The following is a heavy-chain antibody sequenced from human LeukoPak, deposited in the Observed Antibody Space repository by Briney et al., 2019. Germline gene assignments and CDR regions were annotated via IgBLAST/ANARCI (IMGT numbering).Heavy chain of an antibody. CDR3: ARDPGDTYHDWYFDL. CDR2: IDARGTT. J-gene: IGHJ2*01. D-gene: IGHD4-17*01. CDR1: GGSIGTYY. V-gene: IGHV4-4*07. Sequence: SETLSLTCTVSGGSIGTYYWSWFRQPAGNGLEWIGRIDARGTTHYSPSLQSRLSMSVDTSKNHFSLSLKSVTAADTAVYYCARDPGDTYHDWYFDLWGRGTVVTVSS.